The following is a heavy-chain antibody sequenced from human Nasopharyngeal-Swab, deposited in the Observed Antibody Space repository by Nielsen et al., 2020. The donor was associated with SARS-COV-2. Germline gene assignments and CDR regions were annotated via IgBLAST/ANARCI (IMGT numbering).Heavy chain of an antibody. V-gene: IGHV5-51*01. J-gene: IGHJ4*02. Sequence: ESLKTSCKGSGYSFTNSWLGWVRQIPGKGLEWMGIIYPGDSDTRYSPSFQGQVTISADKSISTAYLQWSSLKASDTAMYYCTRLSSSWPDYWGQGTLVTVSS. CDR1: GYSFTNSW. CDR2: IYPGDSDT. CDR3: TRLSSSWPDY. D-gene: IGHD6-13*01.